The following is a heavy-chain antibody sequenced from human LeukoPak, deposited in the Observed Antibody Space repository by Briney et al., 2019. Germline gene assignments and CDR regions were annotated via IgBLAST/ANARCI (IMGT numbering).Heavy chain of an antibody. V-gene: IGHV3-74*01. D-gene: IGHD2-2*02. CDR3: ARGPIPATAIPGN. J-gene: IGHJ4*02. CDR2: INSDGSST. CDR1: GFTLSAYW. Sequence: GGSLRLSCAASGFTLSAYWMHWVRQAPGKGLVWVSRINSDGSSTTYADSVKGRFTISRDSAKNTLYLQMNSLRAEDTAVYYCARGPIPATAIPGNWGQGTLVTVSS.